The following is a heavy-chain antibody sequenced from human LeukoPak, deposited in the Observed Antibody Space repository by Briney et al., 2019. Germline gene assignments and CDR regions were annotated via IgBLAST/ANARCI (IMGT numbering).Heavy chain of an antibody. J-gene: IGHJ2*01. D-gene: IGHD4-17*01. CDR2: IHSDGSIT. CDR3: VKAGSLYGDVPFHFYFDL. V-gene: IGHV3-64D*06. Sequence: GGSLRLSCSASAFTFSGYALHWVRQAPGKGLEYVSAIHSDGSITYYAASVRGRFTISRDNAKNTLYLQMTSLRAEDTAVYYCVKAGSLYGDVPFHFYFDLWGRGTLVTVSS. CDR1: AFTFSGYA.